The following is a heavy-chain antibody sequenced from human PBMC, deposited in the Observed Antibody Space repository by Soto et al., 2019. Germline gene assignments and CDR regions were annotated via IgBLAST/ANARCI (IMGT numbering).Heavy chain of an antibody. CDR2: INHSGST. Sequence: QVQLQQWGAGLLKPSETLSLTCAVYGGSFSGYYWSWIRQPPGKGLEWIGEINHSGSTNYNPSLKSRVTISVETSKNQFSLKLSSVTAADTAVYYCARGHYYYDSSGYYYSCWFDPWGQGTLVTVSS. V-gene: IGHV4-34*01. D-gene: IGHD3-22*01. CDR3: ARGHYYYDSSGYYYSCWFDP. CDR1: GGSFSGYY. J-gene: IGHJ5*02.